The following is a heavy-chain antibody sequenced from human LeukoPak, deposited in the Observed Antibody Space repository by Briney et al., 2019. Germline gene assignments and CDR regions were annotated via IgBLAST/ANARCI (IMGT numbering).Heavy chain of an antibody. Sequence: GASVKVSCKVSGYTLTELSMHWVRQAPGKGLEWMGGFDPEDGETIYAQKFQGRVTMTEDTSTDTAYMELSSLRSEDTAVYYCASGFVAVAGTLVDYWGQGTLVTVSS. CDR2: FDPEDGET. V-gene: IGHV1-24*01. CDR1: GYTLTELS. CDR3: ASGFVAVAGTLVDY. D-gene: IGHD6-19*01. J-gene: IGHJ4*02.